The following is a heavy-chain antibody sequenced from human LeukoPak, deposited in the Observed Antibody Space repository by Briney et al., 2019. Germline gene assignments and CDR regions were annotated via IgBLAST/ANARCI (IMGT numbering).Heavy chain of an antibody. CDR3: ARQNDFRLDY. V-gene: IGHV5-51*01. CDR2: IYPGDSDT. CDR1: GYTFSSYW. Sequence: GESLKISCKGSGYTFSSYWIGWVRQMPGKGLVWMGIIYPGDSDTRYSPSLQGQVTISVATSIGTAYLQWSSLKASDTAIYYCARQNDFRLDYWGQGTLVTVSS. J-gene: IGHJ4*02. D-gene: IGHD3-3*01.